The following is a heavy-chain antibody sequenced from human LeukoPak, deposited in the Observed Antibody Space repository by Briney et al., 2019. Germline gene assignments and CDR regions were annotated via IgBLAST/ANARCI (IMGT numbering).Heavy chain of an antibody. D-gene: IGHD1-14*01. CDR3: AREVRAPRMAFDV. V-gene: IGHV3-74*03. CDR2: INSDGSDR. CDR1: GFTFSSYW. J-gene: IGHJ3*01. Sequence: GGSLRLSCTASGFTFSSYWMHWVRQAAGKGLEWVSRINSDGSDRKYADSVKGRFTISRDNAKNTLFLQMNSLGAEDTAVYYCAREVRAPRMAFDVWGQGTMVTVTS.